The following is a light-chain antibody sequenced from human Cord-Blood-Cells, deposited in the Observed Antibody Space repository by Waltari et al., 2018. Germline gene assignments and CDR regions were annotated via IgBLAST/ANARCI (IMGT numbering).Light chain of an antibody. V-gene: IGLV1-47*01. Sequence: QSVLTQPPSASGTPGQRVTISCSGSSSNIGSNYVYWYQQLPGTAPKLLNYRNNQRPSVVPDRFSGSKSGTSASLAISGLRSEDEADYYCSAWDDSLSGQVFGTGTKVTVL. CDR3: SAWDDSLSGQV. CDR2: RNN. J-gene: IGLJ1*01. CDR1: SSNIGSNY.